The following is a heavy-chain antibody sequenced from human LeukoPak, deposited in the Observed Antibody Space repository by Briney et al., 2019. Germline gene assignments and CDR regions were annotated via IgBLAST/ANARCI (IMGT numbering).Heavy chain of an antibody. CDR2: ISGYNGNT. V-gene: IGHV1-18*01. CDR3: ARVYLGIYYDGSPSPFDY. J-gene: IGHJ4*02. D-gene: IGHD3-22*01. Sequence: ASVKVSCKASGYTFTSYAIIWVRQAPGQGLEWMGWISGYNGNTKSSQSLQDRVIMTTDTSTRTAYMELRSLRLDDTAVYYCARVYLGIYYDGSPSPFDYWGQGTLVTVSS. CDR1: GYTFTSYA.